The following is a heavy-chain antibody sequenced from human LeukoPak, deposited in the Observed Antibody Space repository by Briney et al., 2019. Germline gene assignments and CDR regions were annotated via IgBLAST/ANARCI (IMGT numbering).Heavy chain of an antibody. D-gene: IGHD6-19*01. CDR3: ASFDSSGWHYFDY. V-gene: IGHV3-21*01. Sequence: GGSLRLSCAASGFTFSSYSMSWVRQAPGKGLEWVSSISSRSGYIYYGDSVKGRFTISRDNAKNSLYLQMNTLRAEDTAAYYCASFDSSGWHYFDYWGQGTLVTVSA. CDR2: ISSRSGYI. J-gene: IGHJ4*02. CDR1: GFTFSSYS.